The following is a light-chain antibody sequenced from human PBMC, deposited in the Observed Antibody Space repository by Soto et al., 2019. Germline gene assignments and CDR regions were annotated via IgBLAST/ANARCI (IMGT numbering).Light chain of an antibody. CDR2: DAS. Sequence: EVVLTQSPVTLSLSPGEKATLSCRASQDINTYLGWYQQKPGQPPRLLMYDASNRACGVPARFGGSGSGTDFTLTIDTLEPEDFAIYYCQHRYNWPLTFGAGTRVEIK. CDR1: QDINTY. CDR3: QHRYNWPLT. V-gene: IGKV3-11*01. J-gene: IGKJ4*01.